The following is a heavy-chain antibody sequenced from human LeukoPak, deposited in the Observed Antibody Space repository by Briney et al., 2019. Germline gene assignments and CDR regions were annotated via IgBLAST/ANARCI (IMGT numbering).Heavy chain of an antibody. V-gene: IGHV1-2*02. CDR2: INPNSGGT. D-gene: IGHD2-2*01. CDR1: GYTFTNYY. Sequence: ASVKVSCKASGYTFTNYYIHWVRQAPGQGLEWMGWINPNSGGTNYAQKFQGRVTMTRDTSISTAYMELSRLRSDDTAVYYCAREGIVVVPAASWGQGTLVTVSS. J-gene: IGHJ4*02. CDR3: AREGIVVVPAAS.